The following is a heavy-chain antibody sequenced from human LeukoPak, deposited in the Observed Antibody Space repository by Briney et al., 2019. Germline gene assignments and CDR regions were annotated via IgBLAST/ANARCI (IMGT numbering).Heavy chain of an antibody. CDR3: AGTPWFGELTLDY. CDR2: IVVGSGNT. V-gene: IGHV1-58*02. J-gene: IGHJ4*02. D-gene: IGHD3-10*01. CDR1: GFTFTSST. Sequence: GTSVKVSCKASGFTFTSSTIQWVRQARGQRLEWIGWIVVGSGNTNYAQKFQERVIITRDMSTTTVYMELSSLRSKDTDVYYCAGTPWFGELTLDYWGQGTLVTVSS.